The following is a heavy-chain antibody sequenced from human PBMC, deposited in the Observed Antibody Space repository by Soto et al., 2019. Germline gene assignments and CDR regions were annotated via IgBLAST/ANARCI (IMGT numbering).Heavy chain of an antibody. Sequence: QVQLVESGGGVVQPGRSPRLSCAASGFTFSSYAMHWVRQAPGKGLEWVAVISYDGSNKYYADSVKGRFTISRDNSKNTLYLQMNSLRAEDTAVYYCARAQQLVRKGYFQHWGQGTLVTVSS. CDR1: GFTFSSYA. V-gene: IGHV3-30-3*01. D-gene: IGHD6-13*01. CDR3: ARAQQLVRKGYFQH. J-gene: IGHJ1*01. CDR2: ISYDGSNK.